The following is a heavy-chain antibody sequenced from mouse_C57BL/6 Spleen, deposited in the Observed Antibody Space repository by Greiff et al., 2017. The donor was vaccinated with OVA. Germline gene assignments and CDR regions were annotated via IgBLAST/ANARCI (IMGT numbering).Heavy chain of an antibody. CDR3: ARGGTGTKDDY. Sequence: QVQLKQSGAELVKPGASVKMSCKASGYTFTSYWITWVKQRPGQGLEWIGDIYPGSGSTNYNEKFKSKATLTVDTSSSTAYMQLSSLTSEDSAVYYCARGGTGTKDDYWGQGTTLTVSS. V-gene: IGHV1-55*01. D-gene: IGHD4-1*01. CDR2: IYPGSGST. J-gene: IGHJ2*01. CDR1: GYTFTSYW.